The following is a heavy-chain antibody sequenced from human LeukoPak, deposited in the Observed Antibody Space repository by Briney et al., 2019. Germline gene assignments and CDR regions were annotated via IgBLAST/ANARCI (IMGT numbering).Heavy chain of an antibody. CDR1: GGSVSSGTYY. D-gene: IGHD6-13*01. Sequence: SETLPLTCTVSGGSVSSGTYYWSWIRQPPGKGLEWIGYIYYSGSPNYNPSLKSRVTISVDTSKNQFSLKLSSVTAADTAVYYCARDGAAAGTSFDYWGQGTLVTVSS. CDR2: IYYSGSP. V-gene: IGHV4-61*01. J-gene: IGHJ4*02. CDR3: ARDGAAAGTSFDY.